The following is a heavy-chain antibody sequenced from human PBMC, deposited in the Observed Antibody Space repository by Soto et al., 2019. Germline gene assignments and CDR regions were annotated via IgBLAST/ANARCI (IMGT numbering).Heavy chain of an antibody. CDR1: GGSINNYY. V-gene: IGHV4-59*01. CDR2: IYYSGST. CDR3: ARSRDIPDDYGSGRSSYYFDY. D-gene: IGHD3-10*01. J-gene: IGHJ4*02. Sequence: SETLSLTCTVSGGSINNYYWSWIRQPPGKGLEWIGFIYYSGSTNYNPSLKSRVTISVNTSKNQYSLKLSSVTAADTAVYYCARSRDIPDDYGSGRSSYYFDYWGQGTLVTVSS.